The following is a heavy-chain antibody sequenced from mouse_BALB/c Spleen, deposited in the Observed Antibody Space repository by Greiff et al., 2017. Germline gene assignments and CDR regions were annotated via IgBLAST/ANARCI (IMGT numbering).Heavy chain of an antibody. J-gene: IGHJ1*01. Sequence: EVKLVESGGGLVQPGGSRKLSCAASGFTFSSFGMHWVRQAPEKGLEWVAYIISGSSTIYYADTVKGRFTISRDNPKNTLFLQMTSLRSEDTAMYYCARYFDWYFDVWGAGTTVTVSS. CDR3: ARYFDWYFDV. CDR2: IISGSSTI. CDR1: GFTFSSFG. V-gene: IGHV5-17*02.